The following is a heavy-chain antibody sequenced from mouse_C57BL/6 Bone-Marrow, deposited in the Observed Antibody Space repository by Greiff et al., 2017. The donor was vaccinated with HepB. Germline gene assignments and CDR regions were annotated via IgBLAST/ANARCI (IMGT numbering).Heavy chain of an antibody. J-gene: IGHJ3*01. V-gene: IGHV5-6*02. CDR2: ISSGGSYT. CDR1: GFTFSSYG. D-gene: IGHD1-1*01. Sequence: EVKLMESGGDLVKPGGSLKLSCAASGFTFSSYGMSWVRQTPDKRLEWVATISSGGSYTYYPDSVKGRFTLSRDNAKNTLYLQMSSLKSEDTAMYYCARRPYGSSWVAYWGQGTLVTVSA. CDR3: ARRPYGSSWVAY.